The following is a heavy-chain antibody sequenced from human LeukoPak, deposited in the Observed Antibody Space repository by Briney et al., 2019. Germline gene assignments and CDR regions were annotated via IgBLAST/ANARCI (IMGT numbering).Heavy chain of an antibody. CDR2: ISAYNGNT. CDR3: ARDLASSHYSYGYRSAGYGMDV. J-gene: IGHJ6*02. V-gene: IGHV1-18*01. D-gene: IGHD3-16*01. CDR1: GYIFTYYG. Sequence: ASVKVSCKASGYIFTYYGISWVRQAPGQGLEWMGWISAYNGNTNFAQKLQGRVTMTTDTSTRTAYMELRSLRSDDTAVYYCARDLASSHYSYGYRSAGYGMDVWGQGTTVTISS.